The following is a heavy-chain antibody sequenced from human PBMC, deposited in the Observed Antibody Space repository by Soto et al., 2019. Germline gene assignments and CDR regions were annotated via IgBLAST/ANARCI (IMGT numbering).Heavy chain of an antibody. V-gene: IGHV4-34*01. J-gene: IGHJ3*02. Sequence: QVQLQQWGAGLLKPSETLSLTCAVYGGSFSGYYWSWIRQPPGKGLEWIGEINHSGSTNYNPSLKSRVIISVDTSKNQFSLKLRSVTAADTAVYYCARAYCSSTSCYDGAFDIWGQGTMVTVSS. D-gene: IGHD2-2*01. CDR2: INHSGST. CDR1: GGSFSGYY. CDR3: ARAYCSSTSCYDGAFDI.